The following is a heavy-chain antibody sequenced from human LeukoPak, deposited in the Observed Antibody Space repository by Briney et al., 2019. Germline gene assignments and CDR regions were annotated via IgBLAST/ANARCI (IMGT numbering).Heavy chain of an antibody. Sequence: GGSLRLSCAASGFTFSNAWMSWVRQAPEKGLEWVGRIKSKTDGGTTDYAAPVKGRFTISRDDSQNTLYLQMNSLKTEDTAVYYCSTDKEPAAADIGGDIVVIGAGTQISGMDVWGQGTTVTVSS. CDR2: IKSKTDGGTT. CDR3: STDKEPAAADIGGDIVVIGAGTQISGMDV. CDR1: GFTFSNAW. D-gene: IGHD6-13*01. J-gene: IGHJ6*02. V-gene: IGHV3-15*01.